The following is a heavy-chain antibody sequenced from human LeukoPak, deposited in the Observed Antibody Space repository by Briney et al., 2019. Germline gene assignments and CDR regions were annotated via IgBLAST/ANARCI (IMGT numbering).Heavy chain of an antibody. CDR3: AGDRDDYGDY. CDR1: GGTFSSYA. CDR2: IIPIFGTA. J-gene: IGHJ4*02. D-gene: IGHD2-21*01. V-gene: IGHV1-69*13. Sequence: GASVKVSCKASGGTFSSYAISWVRQAPGRGLEWMGGIIPIFGTANYAQKFQGRVTITADESTSTAYMELSSLRSGDTAVYYCAGDRDDYGDYWGQGTLVTVSS.